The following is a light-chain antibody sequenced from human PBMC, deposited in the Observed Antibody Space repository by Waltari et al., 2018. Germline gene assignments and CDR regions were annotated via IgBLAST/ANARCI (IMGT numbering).Light chain of an antibody. CDR1: QSISRY. CDR2: DAS. CDR3: QQRGNWPLT. Sequence: DIVLTQSPATLSLSPGERATLSCRASQSISRYLAWYQQKPGQAPRLLIYDASKAATGIPARFSGSGSGTDFTLTISTLEPEDFAVYYCQQRGNWPLTFGGGTKVEIK. J-gene: IGKJ4*01. V-gene: IGKV3-11*01.